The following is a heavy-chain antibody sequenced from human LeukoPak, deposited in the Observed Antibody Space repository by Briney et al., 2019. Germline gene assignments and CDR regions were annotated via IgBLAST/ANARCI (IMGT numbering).Heavy chain of an antibody. Sequence: GGSLRLSCSASGFTFSTYWMHWVRQAPGKGLVWVSRISSDGTNTNYADSVKGRFTISRDNAKNTLYLQMNSLRAEDTAVYYCAKDYVVVTATALDYWGQGTLVTVSS. CDR3: AKDYVVVTATALDY. J-gene: IGHJ4*02. V-gene: IGHV3-74*01. CDR2: ISSDGTNT. D-gene: IGHD2-21*02. CDR1: GFTFSTYW.